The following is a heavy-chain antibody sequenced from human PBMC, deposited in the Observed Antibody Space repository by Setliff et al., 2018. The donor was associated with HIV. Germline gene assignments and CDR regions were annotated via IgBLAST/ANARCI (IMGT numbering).Heavy chain of an antibody. CDR2: INPSGGST. Sequence: GASVKVSCKASGYIFTSYYIHWVRQAPGQGLEWMGIINPSGGSTTYAQKFLGRVTLTRDTSTSTVYMELSSLRSEDTAVYYCARGPWIQLWSSELDAFDIWGQGTMVTVSS. D-gene: IGHD5-18*01. J-gene: IGHJ3*02. CDR3: ARGPWIQLWSSELDAFDI. V-gene: IGHV1-46*01. CDR1: GYIFTSYY.